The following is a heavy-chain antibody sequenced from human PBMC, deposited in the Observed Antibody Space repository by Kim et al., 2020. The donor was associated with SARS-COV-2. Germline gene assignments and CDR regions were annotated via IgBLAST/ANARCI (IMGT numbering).Heavy chain of an antibody. D-gene: IGHD3-3*01. CDR3: ARLPIFGMVIDRYYYYGMDV. CDR1: GFTFGDYA. Sequence: GGSLRLSCTTSGFTFGDYAMSWVRQAPGKGLEWVGSIRSKAYGGTTEYVASVKGRFTISRDDSKSIAHLQMNSLKTEDTALYYCARLPIFGMVIDRYYYYGMDVWGQGTTVTVSS. V-gene: IGHV3-49*04. CDR2: IRSKAYGGTT. J-gene: IGHJ6*02.